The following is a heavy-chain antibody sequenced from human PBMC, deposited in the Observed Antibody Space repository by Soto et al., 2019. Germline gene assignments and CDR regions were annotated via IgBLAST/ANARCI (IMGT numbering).Heavy chain of an antibody. J-gene: IGHJ2*01. V-gene: IGHV3-64*01. CDR2: ISSNGGST. CDR3: ARDRGEWLRFAWYFDL. CDR1: GFTFSSYA. Sequence: GGSLRLSCGASGFTFSSYAMHWVRQAPGQGLEYVSAISSNGGSTYSANSVKGRFTISRDNSKNTLYLQMGSLRAEDMAVYYCARDRGEWLRFAWYFDLWGRGTLVTVSS. D-gene: IGHD5-12*01.